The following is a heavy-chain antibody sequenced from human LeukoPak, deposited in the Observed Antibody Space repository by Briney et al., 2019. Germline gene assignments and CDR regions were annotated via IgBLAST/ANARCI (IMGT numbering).Heavy chain of an antibody. V-gene: IGHV1-46*01. CDR1: GYTLTSYY. D-gene: IGHD5-24*01. CDR2: INPSGGST. J-gene: IGHJ4*02. CDR3: ARDLGGGDGYKDC. Sequence: GASVKVSCKASGYTLTSYYMHWVRQAPGQGLEWMGIINPSGGSTSYAQKFQGRVTMTRDTSTSTVYMELSSLRSEDTAVYYCARDLGGGDGYKDCWGQGTLVTVSS.